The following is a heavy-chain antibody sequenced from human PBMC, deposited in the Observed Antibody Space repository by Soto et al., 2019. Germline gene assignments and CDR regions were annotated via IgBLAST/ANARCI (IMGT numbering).Heavy chain of an antibody. Sequence: EVQLVESGGGLVQPGRSLRLSCAASGFTFDDYAMHWVRQAPGKGLEWVSGISWNSGSIGYADSVKGRFTISRDNAKNSLYLQMSSLRAEDTALYYCAKGPDILTGYFPFDYWGQGTLVTVSS. J-gene: IGHJ4*02. V-gene: IGHV3-9*01. CDR3: AKGPDILTGYFPFDY. D-gene: IGHD3-9*01. CDR1: GFTFDDYA. CDR2: ISWNSGSI.